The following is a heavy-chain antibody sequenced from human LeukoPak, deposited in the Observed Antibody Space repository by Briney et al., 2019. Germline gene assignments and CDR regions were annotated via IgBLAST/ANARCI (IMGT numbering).Heavy chain of an antibody. J-gene: IGHJ6*02. CDR3: ARDRGYNYYGSGSPRYYYAGMDV. CDR1: GFTFSSYS. V-gene: IGHV3-48*02. D-gene: IGHD3-10*01. Sequence: GGSLILSCAASGFTFSSYSMYWVRQAPGKGLGWASYISSSSSTIYYADSVKGRFTISRDNAKNSLYLQMNSLRDEDTAVYYCARDRGYNYYGSGSPRYYYAGMDVWGHATTVSVSS. CDR2: ISSSSSTI.